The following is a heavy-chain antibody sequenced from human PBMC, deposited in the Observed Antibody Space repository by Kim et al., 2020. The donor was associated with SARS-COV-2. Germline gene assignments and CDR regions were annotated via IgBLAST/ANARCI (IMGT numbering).Heavy chain of an antibody. V-gene: IGHV3-15*01. CDR1: GFTLSNAW. J-gene: IGHJ4*02. D-gene: IGHD1-26*01. Sequence: GGSLGLSCAASGFTLSNAWMGWVRQPPGKGLEWVGRIKSKVDGGTTDCAAPVKGRCTISRDDSKNTLYLQMNGLKTEDTAVYYCVTGRGAYWGQGTLVTVSS. CDR2: IKSKVDGGTT. CDR3: VTGRGAY.